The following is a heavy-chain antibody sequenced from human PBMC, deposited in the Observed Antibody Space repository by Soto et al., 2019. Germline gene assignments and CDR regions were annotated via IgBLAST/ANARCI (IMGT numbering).Heavy chain of an antibody. J-gene: IGHJ4*02. V-gene: IGHV3-7*01. CDR1: GFTFSSYW. CDR3: ARVEGYDFWSGYEF. CDR2: IKQDGSEK. D-gene: IGHD3-3*01. Sequence: GGSLRLSCAASGFTFSSYWMSWVRQAPGKGLEWVANIKQDGSEKYYVDSVKGRFTISRDNAKSSLYLQMNSLRAEDTAVYYCARVEGYDFWSGYEFWGQGTLVTVSS.